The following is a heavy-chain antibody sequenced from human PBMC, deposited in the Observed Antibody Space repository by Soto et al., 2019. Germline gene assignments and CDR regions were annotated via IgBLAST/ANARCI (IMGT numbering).Heavy chain of an antibody. CDR2: IIPIFGTA. Sequence: SVKVSCKASGGTFSSYAISWVRQAPGQGLEWMGGIIPIFGTANYAQKFQGRVTITADESTSTAYMELSSLRSEDTAVYYCARIAARPSPSYYYGMDVWGQGTTVTVSS. D-gene: IGHD6-6*01. V-gene: IGHV1-69*13. CDR1: GGTFSSYA. J-gene: IGHJ6*02. CDR3: ARIAARPSPSYYYGMDV.